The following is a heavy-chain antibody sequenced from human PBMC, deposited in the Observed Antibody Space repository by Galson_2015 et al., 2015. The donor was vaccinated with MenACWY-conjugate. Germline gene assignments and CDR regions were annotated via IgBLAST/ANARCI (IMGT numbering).Heavy chain of an antibody. CDR2: ITFDGNYE. J-gene: IGHJ3*01. D-gene: IGHD5-18*01. CDR3: ARGWGHTAMGYGLKPGAFDF. CDR1: GFTFNLYA. V-gene: IGHV3-30*04. Sequence: SLRLSCAASGFTFNLYALHWVRQAPGKGLQWVSVITFDGNYEDYVASVKGRFTISRDNSKNTLYLHMNNLRPEDTALYYCARGWGHTAMGYGLKPGAFDFWGQGTTVTVSS.